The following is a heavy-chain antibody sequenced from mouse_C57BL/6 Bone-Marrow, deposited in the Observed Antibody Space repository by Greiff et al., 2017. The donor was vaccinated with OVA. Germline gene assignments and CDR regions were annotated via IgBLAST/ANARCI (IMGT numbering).Heavy chain of an antibody. D-gene: IGHD2-4*01. CDR1: GYTFTSYW. J-gene: IGHJ3*01. CDR2: INPSNGGT. CDR3: ARGMRLRCAWFAY. Sequence: QVQLQQPGTELVKPGASVKLSCKASGYTFTSYWMHWVKQRPGQGLEWIGNINPSNGGTNYNEKFKSKATLTVDTSSSTAYMQLSSLTSEDSAVYYCARGMRLRCAWFAYWGQGTLVTVSA. V-gene: IGHV1-53*01.